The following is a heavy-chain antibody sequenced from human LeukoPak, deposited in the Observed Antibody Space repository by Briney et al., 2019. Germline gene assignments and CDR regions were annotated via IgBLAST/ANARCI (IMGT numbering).Heavy chain of an antibody. D-gene: IGHD3-3*01. CDR2: IKQDGSEK. CDR3: AREYDFWSGLSPPDY. J-gene: IGHJ4*02. Sequence: GGSLRLSCAASGFTFSSYWMSWVRQAPGKGLEWVANIKQDGSEKYYVDSVKGRFTISRDNAKNSLYLQMNSLRAEDTAVYYCAREYDFWSGLSPPDYWGQGTLVTVSS. CDR1: GFTFSSYW. V-gene: IGHV3-7*01.